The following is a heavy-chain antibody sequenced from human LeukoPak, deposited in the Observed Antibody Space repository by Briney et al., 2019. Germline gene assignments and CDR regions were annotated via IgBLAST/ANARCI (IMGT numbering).Heavy chain of an antibody. Sequence: PSETLSLTCTVSGGSISSSSYYWGWIRQPPGKGLEWIGSIYYSGSTYYNPSLKSRVTISVDTSKNQFSLKLSSVTAADTAVYYCARAEQAVRAFDIWGQGTVVTVSS. V-gene: IGHV4-39*07. D-gene: IGHD6-19*01. CDR1: GGSISSSSYY. J-gene: IGHJ3*02. CDR2: IYYSGST. CDR3: ARAEQAVRAFDI.